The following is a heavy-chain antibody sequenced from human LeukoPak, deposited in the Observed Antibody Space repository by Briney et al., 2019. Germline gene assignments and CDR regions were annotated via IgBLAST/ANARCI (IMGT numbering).Heavy chain of an antibody. CDR3: ARASPPYYYDRADWFDP. D-gene: IGHD3-22*01. J-gene: IGHJ5*02. Sequence: PSETLSLTRIVSGGPISVDYWNWIRQAPGKGLEWIGYIYYTGRTKYNPSLASRLTISIDTSKSQFSLRLTSVTAADTAVYYCARASPPYYYDRADWFDPWGQGTLVTVSS. CDR2: IYYTGRT. CDR1: GGPISVDY. V-gene: IGHV4-59*01.